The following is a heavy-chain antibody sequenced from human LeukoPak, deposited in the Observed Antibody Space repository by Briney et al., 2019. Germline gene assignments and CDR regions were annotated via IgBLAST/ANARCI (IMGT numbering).Heavy chain of an antibody. CDR2: IYYSGST. J-gene: IGHJ4*02. CDR3: ARDSPYYYDSSGYTPFDY. Sequence: SQTLSLTCTVSGGCISSGDYYWSWIRQPPGKGLEWIGYIYYSGSTYYNPSLKSRVTISVDTSKNQFSLKLSSVTAADTAVYYCARDSPYYYDSSGYTPFDYWGQGTLVTVSS. V-gene: IGHV4-30-4*01. CDR1: GGCISSGDYY. D-gene: IGHD3-22*01.